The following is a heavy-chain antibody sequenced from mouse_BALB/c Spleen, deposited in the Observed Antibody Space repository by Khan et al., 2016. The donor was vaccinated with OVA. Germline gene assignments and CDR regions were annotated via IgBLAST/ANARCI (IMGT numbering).Heavy chain of an antibody. J-gene: IGHJ1*01. Sequence: EVELVESGGGLVQPGGSRKLSCAASGFTFSNFGMHWVRQAPEKGLEWVAFISSGSGPIYSADTLKGRFTISIDNPKSTLFLQMTSLRSEDTAMYYCARLGDGGYFAVWGAGTTVTVSA. CDR3: ARLGDGGYFAV. D-gene: IGHD2-3*01. CDR1: GFTFSNFG. CDR2: ISSGSGPI. V-gene: IGHV5-17*02.